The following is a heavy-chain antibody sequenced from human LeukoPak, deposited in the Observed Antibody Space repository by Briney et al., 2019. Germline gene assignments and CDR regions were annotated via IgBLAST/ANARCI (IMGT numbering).Heavy chain of an antibody. CDR2: INPSGGST. J-gene: IGHJ4*02. D-gene: IGHD1-26*01. V-gene: IGHV1-46*01. CDR1: GYTFTSYY. CDR3: ARASPQWELLLDY. Sequence: GASVKVSCKASGYTFTSYYMHWVRQAPGQGLEWMGIINPSGGSTSYAQKFQGRVTITADESTSTAYMELSSLRSEDTAVYYCARASPQWELLLDYWGQGTLVTVSS.